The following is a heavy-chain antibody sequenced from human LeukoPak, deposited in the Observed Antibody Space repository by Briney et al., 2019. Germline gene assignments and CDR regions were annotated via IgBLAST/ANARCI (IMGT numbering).Heavy chain of an antibody. CDR1: GGTFSSYA. Sequence: ASVKVSCKASGGTFSSYAISWVRQAPGQGLEWMGRIDPDSGVTDYAQNFQGRVTMTRDTSISTAYMDLSRLTSDDTAVYFCARDRGARLERFYAFDFWGQGTTVTVSS. D-gene: IGHD1-1*01. CDR3: ARDRGARLERFYAFDF. V-gene: IGHV1-2*02. CDR2: IDPDSGVT. J-gene: IGHJ3*01.